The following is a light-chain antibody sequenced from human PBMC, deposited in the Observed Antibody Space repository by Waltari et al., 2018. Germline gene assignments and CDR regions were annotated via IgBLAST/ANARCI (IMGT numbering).Light chain of an antibody. CDR3: QQYYSSPWT. Sequence: DIVMTQSPDSLAVSLGERATIKCKSSQSVFYSPYNQNCLAWYQQKPGQPPELLFYWASTRESGVPDRVSGSGSGTDFTLTISSLQAEDVAFYYCQQYYSSPWTFGQGTKVEVK. CDR1: QSVFYSPYNQNC. V-gene: IGKV4-1*01. J-gene: IGKJ1*01. CDR2: WAS.